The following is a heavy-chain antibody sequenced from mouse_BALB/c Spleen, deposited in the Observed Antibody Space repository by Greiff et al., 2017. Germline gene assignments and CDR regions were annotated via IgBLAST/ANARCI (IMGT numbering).Heavy chain of an antibody. V-gene: IGHV1-7*01. Sequence: QVQLQQSGAELAKPGASVQMSCKASGYTFTSYWMHWVKQRPGQGLEWIGYINPSTGYTEYNQKFKDKATLTADKSSSTAYMQLSSLTSEDSAVYYCARERFAYWGQGTLVTVSA. CDR3: ARERFAY. CDR1: GYTFTSYW. CDR2: INPSTGYT. J-gene: IGHJ3*01.